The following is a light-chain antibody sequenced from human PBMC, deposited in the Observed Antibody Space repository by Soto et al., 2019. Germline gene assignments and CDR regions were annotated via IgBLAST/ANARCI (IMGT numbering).Light chain of an antibody. CDR1: SSNIGAGYD. V-gene: IGLV1-40*01. CDR2: ANS. CDR3: QSYDTSLSVV. J-gene: IGLJ2*01. Sequence: QSVLTQPPSVSGAPGQRVTISCTGSSSNIGAGYDVHWYQQLPGTAPKLLMYANSNRPSGVPDRFSGSKSGTSASLAITGLQAEEEADYYCQSYDTSLSVVFGGGTKLTVL.